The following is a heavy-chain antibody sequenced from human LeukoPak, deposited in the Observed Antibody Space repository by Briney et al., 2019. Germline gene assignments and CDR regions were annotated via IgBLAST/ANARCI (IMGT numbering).Heavy chain of an antibody. J-gene: IGHJ3*02. CDR3: ARDRDPRHCAFDI. Sequence: GGSLRLSCVGSGFTFSSYAMHWVRQAPGKGLEWVAVISYDGSNKYYADSVKGRFTISRDNSKNTLYLQMNSLRAEDTAVYYCARDRDPRHCAFDIWGQGTMVTVSS. CDR1: GFTFSSYA. V-gene: IGHV3-30-3*01. D-gene: IGHD3-10*01. CDR2: ISYDGSNK.